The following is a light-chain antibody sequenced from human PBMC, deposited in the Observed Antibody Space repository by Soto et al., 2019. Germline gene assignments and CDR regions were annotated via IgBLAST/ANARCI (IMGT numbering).Light chain of an antibody. V-gene: IGLV2-14*01. CDR3: SSYTSSSTVV. CDR1: SSDVGGYNY. CDR2: DVS. J-gene: IGLJ2*01. Sequence: QSALTQPASVSGSPGQSITISCTGTSSDVGGYNYVSWYQQHPGKAAKLMIYDVSNRPSGVSNRFSGSKSGNTASLTISRRQAEDEADYCCSSYTSSSTVVFGGGTQLTVL.